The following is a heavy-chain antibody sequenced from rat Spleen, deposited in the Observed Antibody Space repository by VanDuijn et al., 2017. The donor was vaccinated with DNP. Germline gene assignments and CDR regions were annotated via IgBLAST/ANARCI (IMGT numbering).Heavy chain of an antibody. CDR3: ARMHYGCDN. V-gene: IGHV3-3*01. J-gene: IGHJ2*01. CDR2: INSAGST. CDR1: GYSISTSYR. Sequence: EVQLQESGPGLVKPSQSLSLTCSVTGYSISTSYRWTWIRKFPGNKLEWMGYINSAGSTHYHPPLKSRIAITRDTSKNQFFLQVISVTPEDTATYYCARMHYGCDNWGQGVMVTVSS. D-gene: IGHD1-11*01.